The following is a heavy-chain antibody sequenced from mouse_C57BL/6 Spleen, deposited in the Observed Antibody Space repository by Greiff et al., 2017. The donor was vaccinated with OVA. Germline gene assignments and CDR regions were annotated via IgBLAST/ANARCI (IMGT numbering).Heavy chain of an antibody. V-gene: IGHV1-64*01. CDR1: GYTFTSYW. D-gene: IGHD2-4*01. J-gene: IGHJ1*03. Sequence: QVQLKESGAELVKPGASVKLSCKASGYTFTSYWMHWVKQRPGQGLEWIGMIHPNSGSTNYNEKFKSKATLTVDKSSSTAYMQLSSLTSEDSAVYYCAIDDYDGYFDVWGTGTTVTVSS. CDR2: IHPNSGST. CDR3: AIDDYDGYFDV.